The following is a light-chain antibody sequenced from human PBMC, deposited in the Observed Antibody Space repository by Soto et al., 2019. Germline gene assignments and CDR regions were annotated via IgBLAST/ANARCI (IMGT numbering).Light chain of an antibody. Sequence: QAVLTQPASVSGSPGQSITISCTGTSSDISGHNFVSWYQQHPGKAPKLIIYEVTNRPSGISNRFSGSKSGNTASLIISGLQAEDEADYYCTSYTNNQRVFGGGTKVTVL. CDR1: SSDISGHNF. CDR2: EVT. CDR3: TSYTNNQRV. V-gene: IGLV2-14*01. J-gene: IGLJ3*02.